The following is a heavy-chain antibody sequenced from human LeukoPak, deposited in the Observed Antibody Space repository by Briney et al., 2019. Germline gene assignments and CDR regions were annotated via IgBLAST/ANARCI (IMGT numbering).Heavy chain of an antibody. CDR2: IKSKTDGGTT. V-gene: IGHV3-15*01. D-gene: IGHD6-19*01. CDR1: GFTFSNAW. CDR3: TTRIAVAVYYYGMDV. J-gene: IGHJ6*02. Sequence: GGSLRLSCAASGFTFSNAWMSWVRQAPGKGLEWVGRIKSKTDGGTTDYAAPAKGRFTISRDDSKNTLYLQMNSLKTEDTAVYYCTTRIAVAVYYYGMDVWGQGTTVTVSS.